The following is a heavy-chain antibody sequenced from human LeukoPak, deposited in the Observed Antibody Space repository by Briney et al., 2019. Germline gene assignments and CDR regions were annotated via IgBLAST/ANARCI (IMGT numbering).Heavy chain of an antibody. J-gene: IGHJ4*02. V-gene: IGHV4-34*01. Sequence: SETLSLTCTVYGWTFRGYYWHWIRQPPGKGLEWIGEINHSGSTNYNPSLKSRVTISVDTSKNQFSLKLTSVTAADTAVYYCSRETMYGYNYWGQGNLVTVSS. CDR1: GWTFRGYY. D-gene: IGHD5-18*01. CDR3: SRETMYGYNY. CDR2: INHSGST.